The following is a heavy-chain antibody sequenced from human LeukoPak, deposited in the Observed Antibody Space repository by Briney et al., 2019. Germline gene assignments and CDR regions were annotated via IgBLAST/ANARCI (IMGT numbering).Heavy chain of an antibody. CDR2: ISYDGSNK. V-gene: IGHV3-30-3*02. Sequence: PGRSLRLSCAASGFTFSSYAMHWVRQAPGKGLEWVAIISYDGSNKYYADSVKGRFTISRDNSKNTLYLQMNSLRAEDTAVYYCAKPEGPLRGVIIGHFDYWGQGTLVTVSS. D-gene: IGHD3-10*01. J-gene: IGHJ4*02. CDR1: GFTFSSYA. CDR3: AKPEGPLRGVIIGHFDY.